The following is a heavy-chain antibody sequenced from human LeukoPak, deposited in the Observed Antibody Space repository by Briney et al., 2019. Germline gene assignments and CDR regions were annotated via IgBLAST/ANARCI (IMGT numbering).Heavy chain of an antibody. D-gene: IGHD6-13*01. CDR3: AREGSSSWPRYFPYYFDY. V-gene: IGHV1-18*01. CDR1: GYTFTSYG. Sequence: ASVKVSCKASGYTFTSYGISWVRQAPGQGLEWMGWISAYNGNTNYAQKLQGRVTMTTDTSTSTAYMELRSLRSDDTAVYYCAREGSSSWPRYFPYYFDYWGQGTLVTVSS. J-gene: IGHJ4*02. CDR2: ISAYNGNT.